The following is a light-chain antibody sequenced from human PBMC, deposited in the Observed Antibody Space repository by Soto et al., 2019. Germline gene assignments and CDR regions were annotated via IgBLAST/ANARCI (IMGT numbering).Light chain of an antibody. CDR2: LEGSGSY. Sequence: QLVLTQSSSASASLGSSVKLTCTLSSGHSSYIIAWHQQQPGKAPRYLMKLEGSGSYNKGSGVPDRFSGSSSGADRYLTISNLQSEDEADYYCSSYTTSSTRVFGTGTKLTVL. CDR1: SGHSSYI. J-gene: IGLJ1*01. V-gene: IGLV4-60*03. CDR3: SSYTTSSTRV.